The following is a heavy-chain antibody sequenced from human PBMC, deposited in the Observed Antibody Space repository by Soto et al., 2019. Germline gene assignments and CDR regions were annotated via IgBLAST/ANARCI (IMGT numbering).Heavy chain of an antibody. CDR1: GYTFTSYG. CDR3: ARVDVDTAMAYFEY. J-gene: IGHJ4*02. D-gene: IGHD5-18*01. CDR2: ISAYNGNT. V-gene: IGHV1-18*01. Sequence: GASVKVSCKASGYTFTSYGISWVRQAPGQGLEWMGWISAYNGNTNYAQKLQGRVTMTTDTSTSTAYMELRSLRSDDTAVYYCARVDVDTAMAYFEYWGQGTLVTVSS.